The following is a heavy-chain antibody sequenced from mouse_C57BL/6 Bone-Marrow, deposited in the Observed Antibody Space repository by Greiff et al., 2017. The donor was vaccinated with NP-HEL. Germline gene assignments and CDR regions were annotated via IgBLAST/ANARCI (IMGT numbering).Heavy chain of an antibody. V-gene: IGHV5-6*01. CDR3: ARHYYYGSSYYY. CDR1: GFTFSSYG. CDR2: ISSGGSYT. D-gene: IGHD1-1*01. J-gene: IGHJ2*01. Sequence: EVMLVESGGDLVKPGGSLNLSCAASGFTFSSYGMSWVRQTPDKRLEWVATISSGGSYTYYPDSVKGRFTISRDNAKNTLYLQMSSLKSEDTAMYYCARHYYYGSSYYYWGQGTTLTVSS.